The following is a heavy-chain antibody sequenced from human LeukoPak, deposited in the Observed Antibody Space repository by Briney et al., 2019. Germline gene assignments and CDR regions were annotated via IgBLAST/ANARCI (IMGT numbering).Heavy chain of an antibody. J-gene: IGHJ4*02. CDR1: GYTFTSYG. V-gene: IGHV1-18*01. Sequence: GASAKVSCKASGYTFTSYGISWVRQAPGQGLEWMGWISAYNGNTNYAQKLQGRVTMTTDTSTSTAYMELRSLRSDDTAVYYCARISDWSDIVVVPAALLLDYWGQGTLVTVSS. CDR2: ISAYNGNT. D-gene: IGHD2-2*02. CDR3: ARISDWSDIVVVPAALLLDY.